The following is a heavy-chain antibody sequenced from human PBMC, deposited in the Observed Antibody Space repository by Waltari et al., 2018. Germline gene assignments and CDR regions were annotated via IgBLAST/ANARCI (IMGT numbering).Heavy chain of an antibody. D-gene: IGHD2-2*01. CDR3: ARAIRDQLLPDY. Sequence: QVQLVQSGAEVKKPGASVKVSCKTYGYTFTSFDVSWVRQATGQGLEGMGWMNPNSFSTGFAQECRGKVTLTTDTSTSTAYMDLSNLRSEDTAIYYCARAIRDQLLPDYWGQGTLVTVSS. CDR1: GYTFTSFD. J-gene: IGHJ4*02. V-gene: IGHV1-8*01. CDR2: MNPNSFST.